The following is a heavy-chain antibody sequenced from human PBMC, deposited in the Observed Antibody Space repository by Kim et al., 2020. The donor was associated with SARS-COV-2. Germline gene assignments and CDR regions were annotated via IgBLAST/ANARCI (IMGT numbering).Heavy chain of an antibody. CDR1: GGSISSYY. V-gene: IGHV4-59*01. CDR2: IYYSGST. J-gene: IGHJ2*01. CDR3: ARDHREWLQYTANWYFDL. D-gene: IGHD3-3*01. Sequence: SETLSLTCTVSGGSISSYYWSWIRQPPGKGLEWIGYIYYSGSTNYNPSLKSRGTISVDTSQNQSSLKLSSVTAADTAVYYCARDHREWLQYTANWYFDLWGRGTLVTVSS.